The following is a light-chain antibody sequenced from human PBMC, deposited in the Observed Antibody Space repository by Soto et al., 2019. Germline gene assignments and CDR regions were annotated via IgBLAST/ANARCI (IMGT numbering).Light chain of an antibody. J-gene: IGLJ2*01. V-gene: IGLV2-11*01. Sequence: QSALTQPRSVSGSPGQSVTISCTGTSSDVGGYNYVSWYQQDPGKAPRLMIFDVTQRPSGVPDRFSGSKSGNTAYLTISGLQNEDEASYFCCSYAGTYTKFGGGTKVTVL. CDR3: CSYAGTYTK. CDR2: DVT. CDR1: SSDVGGYNY.